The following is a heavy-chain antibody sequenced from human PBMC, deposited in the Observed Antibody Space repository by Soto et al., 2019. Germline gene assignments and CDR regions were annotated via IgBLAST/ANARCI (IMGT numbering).Heavy chain of an antibody. CDR2: ISGSGGST. J-gene: IGHJ4*02. Sequence: EVQLLESGGGLVQPGGSLRLSCAASGFTFSSYAMSWVRQAPGKGLEWVSAISGSGGSTYYADSVKGRFTISRDNSKNTLYLKMNSLRAEDTAVYYCAKDGYSSSWYFDYWGQGTLVTVSS. V-gene: IGHV3-23*01. CDR3: AKDGYSSSWYFDY. D-gene: IGHD6-13*01. CDR1: GFTFSSYA.